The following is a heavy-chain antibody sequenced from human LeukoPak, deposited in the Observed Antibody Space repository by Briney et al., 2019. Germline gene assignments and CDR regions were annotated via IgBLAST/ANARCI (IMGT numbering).Heavy chain of an antibody. CDR1: GFTFDDYA. V-gene: IGHV3-33*08. J-gene: IGHJ4*02. CDR3: ASELTTVTPRTPAY. Sequence: SGGSLRLSCAASGFTFDDYAMHWVRQAPGKGLEWVAFIWSDGNNKYYADSVKGRFTISRDNSKNTLSLQMNNLRAEDTAVYFCASELTTVTPRTPAYWGQGTLVTVSS. CDR2: IWSDGNNK. D-gene: IGHD4-17*01.